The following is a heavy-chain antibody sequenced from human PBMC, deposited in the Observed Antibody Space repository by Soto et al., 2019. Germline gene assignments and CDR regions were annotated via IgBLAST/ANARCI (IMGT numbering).Heavy chain of an antibody. CDR1: GYTFTSYY. J-gene: IGHJ6*02. Sequence: GASVKVSCKASGYTFTSYYMHWVRQAPGQGLEWMGIINPSGGSTSYAQKFQGRVTMTRDTSTSTVYMELSSLRSKDTAVYYCARDSPYGDSFYYYYGMDVWGQGTTVTVSS. D-gene: IGHD4-17*01. CDR3: ARDSPYGDSFYYYYGMDV. V-gene: IGHV1-46*01. CDR2: INPSGGST.